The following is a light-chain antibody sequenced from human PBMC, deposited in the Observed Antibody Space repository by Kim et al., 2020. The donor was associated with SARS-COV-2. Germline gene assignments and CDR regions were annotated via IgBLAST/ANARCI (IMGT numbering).Light chain of an antibody. J-gene: IGKJ1*01. V-gene: IGKV1-27*01. CDR3: QKYNSAPWT. Sequence: ASVGDRVTITCRASQDIANSLAWYQQKPGTVPKVLIYAASTLQSGVPSRFSGSGSGTEFTLTIGSLQTEDVATYYWQKYNSAPWTFGPGTKVDIK. CDR1: QDIANS. CDR2: AAS.